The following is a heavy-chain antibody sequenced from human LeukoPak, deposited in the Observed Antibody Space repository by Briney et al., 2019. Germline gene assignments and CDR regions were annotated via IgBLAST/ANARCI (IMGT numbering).Heavy chain of an antibody. V-gene: IGHV4-59*08. CDR2: IYFTGSS. CDR3: ARRGAMVRGPAYHLDH. Sequence: KPSETLSLTCTVSGGSISSFYWSWIRQTPGKGLEWIGHIYFTGSSDLNPTLKSRFSISIDTSKNQFSLNLNSVTAADTAVYYCARRGAMVRGPAYHLDHWGQGVLVTVSS. CDR1: GGSISSFY. D-gene: IGHD3-10*01. J-gene: IGHJ4*02.